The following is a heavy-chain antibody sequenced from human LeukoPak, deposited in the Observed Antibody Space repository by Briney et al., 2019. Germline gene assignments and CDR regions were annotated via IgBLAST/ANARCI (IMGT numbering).Heavy chain of an antibody. D-gene: IGHD2-2*01. J-gene: IGHJ3*02. CDR1: GYTLTELS. CDR3: ATVRTYAFDI. Sequence: ASVKVSCKVSGYTLTELSMHWVRQAPGKGLEWMGGFDPEDGETIYAQKFQGRVTMIEDTSTDTAYMELSSLRSEDTAVYYCATVRTYAFDIWGQGTMVTVSS. V-gene: IGHV1-24*01. CDR2: FDPEDGET.